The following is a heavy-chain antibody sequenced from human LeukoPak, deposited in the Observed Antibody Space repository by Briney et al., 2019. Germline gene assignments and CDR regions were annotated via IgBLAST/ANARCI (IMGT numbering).Heavy chain of an antibody. Sequence: GGSLRLSCAASGFTFSSYWMHWVRQAPGKGLVWVSRINSDGSSTSYADSVKGRFTISRDNAKNTLFLHMNSLRAEDTAVYTCAREGAVTGDFDYWGQGTLVTVSS. CDR3: AREGAVTGDFDY. D-gene: IGHD2-8*02. J-gene: IGHJ4*02. CDR2: INSDGSST. V-gene: IGHV3-74*01. CDR1: GFTFSSYW.